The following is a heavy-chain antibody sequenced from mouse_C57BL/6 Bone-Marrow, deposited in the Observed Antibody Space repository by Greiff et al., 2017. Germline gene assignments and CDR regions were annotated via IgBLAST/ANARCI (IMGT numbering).Heavy chain of an antibody. CDR1: GFNFNDDY. CDR2: IDPEIGDT. J-gene: IGHJ2*01. CDR3: SSMDGNDFDF. V-gene: IGHV14-4*01. D-gene: IGHD2-1*01. Sequence: EVQLQQSGAELVRPGASVKLSCTASGFNFNDDYIPWVKQRPEQGLEWIGWIDPEIGDTEYASKFQGKATITSDTSSNTAYLQLSSLTSEDTAVYYCSSMDGNDFDFWDRGPPLTVAA.